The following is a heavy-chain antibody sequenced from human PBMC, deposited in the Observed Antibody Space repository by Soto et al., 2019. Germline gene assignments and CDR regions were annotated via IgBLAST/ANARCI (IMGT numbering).Heavy chain of an antibody. CDR2: INHSGST. J-gene: IGHJ4*02. V-gene: IGHV4-34*01. CDR1: GGSFSGYY. D-gene: IGHD3-10*01. CDR3: ARGRSAYYYGSGSYKT. Sequence: QVQLQQWGAGLLKPSETLSLTCAVYGGSFSGYYWSWIRQPPGKGLEWIGEINHSGSTNYNPSLKSRVTISVDTSKNQFSLKLSSVTAADTAVYYCARGRSAYYYGSGSYKTWGQGTLVTVSS.